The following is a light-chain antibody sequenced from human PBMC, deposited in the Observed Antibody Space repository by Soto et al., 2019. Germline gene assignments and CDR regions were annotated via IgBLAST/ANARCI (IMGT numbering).Light chain of an antibody. CDR2: GAS. CDR3: QQYDTSPVT. J-gene: IGKJ3*01. V-gene: IGKV3-20*01. CDR1: QSVSSGY. Sequence: EIVLTQSPGTLSLSPGERATLSCRASQSVSSGYLAWYQQKPGQAPRLLIYGASSRATGVPARFSGSGSGPDFPLTISRLEPEDFEVYYCQQYDTSPVTFGPGTKVDI.